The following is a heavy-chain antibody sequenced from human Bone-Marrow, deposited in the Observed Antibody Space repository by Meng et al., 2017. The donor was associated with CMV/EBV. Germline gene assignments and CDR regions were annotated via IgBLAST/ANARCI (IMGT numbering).Heavy chain of an antibody. Sequence: ASVKVSCKASGYTFTSYGISWVRQAPGQGLEWMGWISAYNGNTNYAQKLQGRVTMTTDTSTSTAYMELRSLRSEDTAVYYCALVVMKVWNWFDPWGQGTLVTVSS. CDR1: GYTFTSYG. V-gene: IGHV1-18*01. J-gene: IGHJ5*02. D-gene: IGHD3-22*01. CDR2: ISAYNGNT. CDR3: ALVVMKVWNWFDP.